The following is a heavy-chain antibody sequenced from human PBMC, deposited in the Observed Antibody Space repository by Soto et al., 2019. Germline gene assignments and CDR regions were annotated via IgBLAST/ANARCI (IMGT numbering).Heavy chain of an antibody. Sequence: PGGSLILSCAASGFTFSSYGMHWVRQAPGKGLEWVAVISYDGSNKYYADSVKGRFTISRDNSKNTLYLQMNSLRAEDTAVYYCAKDEDDYAIYYYYGMDVWGQGTTVTVSS. D-gene: IGHD4-17*01. CDR1: GFTFSSYG. CDR3: AKDEDDYAIYYYYGMDV. CDR2: ISYDGSNK. V-gene: IGHV3-30*18. J-gene: IGHJ6*02.